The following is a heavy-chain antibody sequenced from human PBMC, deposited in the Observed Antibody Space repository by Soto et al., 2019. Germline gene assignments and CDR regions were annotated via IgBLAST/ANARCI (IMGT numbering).Heavy chain of an antibody. CDR3: ASGWFGEFVYYFDY. J-gene: IGHJ4*02. V-gene: IGHV1-18*01. Sequence: QVQLVQSGAEVKKPGASVKVSCKASGYTFPSYGISWVRQAPGQGREWMGWISVYNGNTNYAQKLQGRVTMTTDTSTSTAYMELRSLRSDDTAVYYCASGWFGEFVYYFDYWGQGTLVTVSS. D-gene: IGHD3-10*01. CDR2: ISVYNGNT. CDR1: GYTFPSYG.